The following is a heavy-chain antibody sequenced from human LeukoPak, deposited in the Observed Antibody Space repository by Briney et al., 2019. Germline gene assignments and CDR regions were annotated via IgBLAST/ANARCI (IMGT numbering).Heavy chain of an antibody. Sequence: SETLYLTCNVSGDSISTYHWNWIRQPPGKGREWFGYIYHSGSTNYNPSLKSRVTISVDTSKNQFSLKLRSVTAADTAVYYCARAFSSSSFYFNYWGQGTLVTVSS. D-gene: IGHD6-6*01. CDR3: ARAFSSSSFYFNY. J-gene: IGHJ4*02. V-gene: IGHV4-59*01. CDR1: GDSISTYH. CDR2: IYHSGST.